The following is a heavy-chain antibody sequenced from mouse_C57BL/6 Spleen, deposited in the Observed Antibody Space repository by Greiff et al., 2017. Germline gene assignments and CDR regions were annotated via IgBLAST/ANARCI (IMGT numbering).Heavy chain of an antibody. CDR1: VYTFTSYW. V-gene: IGHV1-69*01. D-gene: IGHD1-1*01. J-gene: IGHJ4*01. CDR3: ARGDYGSSYAMDY. CDR2: IDPSDSYT. Sequence: QVQLQQPGAELVMPGASVKLSCKASVYTFTSYWMHWVKQRPGQGLEWIGEIDPSDSYTNYNQKFKGKSTLTVDKSSSTAYMQLSSLTSEDSAVYYCARGDYGSSYAMDYWGQGTSVTVSS.